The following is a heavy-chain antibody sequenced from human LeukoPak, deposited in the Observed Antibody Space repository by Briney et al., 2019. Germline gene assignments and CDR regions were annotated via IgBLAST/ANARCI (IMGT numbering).Heavy chain of an antibody. CDR1: GFTVSSNY. J-gene: IGHJ3*01. D-gene: IGHD3-22*01. CDR2: IYGGDST. CDR3: ARGPFYDSSGSHH. V-gene: IGHV3-53*01. Sequence: GESLRLSCAASGFTVSSNYMSWVRQAPGKGLEWVSVIYGGDSTYYADSVKGRFTISRDNSKNTLYLQMDSLRAEDTAVYYCARGPFYDSSGSHHWGQGTMVTVSS.